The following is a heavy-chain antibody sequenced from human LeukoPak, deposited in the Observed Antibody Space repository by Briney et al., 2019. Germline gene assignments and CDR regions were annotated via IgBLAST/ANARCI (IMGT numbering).Heavy chain of an antibody. CDR2: ISYDGSNK. CDR3: ATERAGVVTLQY. D-gene: IGHD2-21*02. J-gene: IGHJ4*02. Sequence: PGGALRLSRAAAGFIFSSFSIHWVRQSPGKGLEWVEVISYDGSNKYYTDSVKRRFTVSRDNSKNTLYLQMNSLRPEDTSVYYCATERAGVVTLQYWGQGTLVTVSS. V-gene: IGHV3-30*04. CDR1: GFIFSSFS.